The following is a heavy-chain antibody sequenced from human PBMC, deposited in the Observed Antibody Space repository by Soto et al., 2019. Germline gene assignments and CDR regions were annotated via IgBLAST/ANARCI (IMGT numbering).Heavy chain of an antibody. D-gene: IGHD3-10*01. V-gene: IGHV3-49*04. CDR2: IRSKAYGGAT. CDR3: TRETGTMVRGVIDY. Sequence: GGSLRLSCTASGFTFGDYAMSWVRQAPGKGLEWVGFIRSKAYGGATEYAASVKGRFTISRDDSKSIAYLQMNSLKTEATAVYYCTRETGTMVRGVIDYWGQGTLVTVSS. J-gene: IGHJ4*02. CDR1: GFTFGDYA.